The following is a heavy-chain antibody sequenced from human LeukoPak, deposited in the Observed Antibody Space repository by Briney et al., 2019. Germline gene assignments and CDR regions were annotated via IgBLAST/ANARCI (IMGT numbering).Heavy chain of an antibody. D-gene: IGHD6-13*01. CDR3: VKGRISEDGLDF. J-gene: IGHJ4*02. Sequence: GGSLRLSCAASGFTFSRSAMTWVRQIPGKGLDWVSSISSSGNTYYADSVKGRFTISRDNSKNMLYLQMNSLRAEDTAVYYCVKGRISEDGLDFWGQGTLVTVSS. V-gene: IGHV3-23*01. CDR2: ISSSGNT. CDR1: GFTFSRSA.